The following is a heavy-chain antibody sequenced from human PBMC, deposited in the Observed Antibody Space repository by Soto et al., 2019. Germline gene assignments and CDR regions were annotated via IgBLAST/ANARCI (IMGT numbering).Heavy chain of an antibody. V-gene: IGHV4-34*02. J-gene: IGHJ5*02. D-gene: IGHD5-12*01. CDR3: ARTDIVTTNWFDP. CDR1: GESFIGYY. Sequence: QVHLQQWGAGLFKPSETLSLTCAVYGESFIGYYRTWIRQPPGKGLEWIGEINHRGSTNYNPSLKSRVTISIDTSKNQFSLKLTSVTAADTSVYYCARTDIVTTNWFDPWGQGTLVTVSS. CDR2: INHRGST.